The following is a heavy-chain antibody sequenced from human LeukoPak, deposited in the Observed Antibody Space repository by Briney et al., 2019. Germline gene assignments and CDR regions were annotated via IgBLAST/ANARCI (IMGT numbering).Heavy chain of an antibody. J-gene: IGHJ4*02. D-gene: IGHD6-19*01. CDR1: GFTFSSYG. CDR3: AREYSSGCFDY. Sequence: GGSLRLSCGDAGFTFSSYGMSWVRQAPGKGLEWVSGISDRGGSTSYADSVKGRFTISRDNAKNSLYLQMNSLRAEDTAVYYCAREYSSGCFDYWGQGTLVTVSS. CDR2: ISDRGGST. V-gene: IGHV3-23*01.